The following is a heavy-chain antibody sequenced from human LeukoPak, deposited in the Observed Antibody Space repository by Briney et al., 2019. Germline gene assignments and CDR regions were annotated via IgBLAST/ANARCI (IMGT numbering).Heavy chain of an antibody. CDR2: ISSSSSYI. V-gene: IGHV3-21*01. Sequence: GGSLRLSCAASGFTFSSYSMNWVRQAPGKGLEGVSSISSSSSYIYYADSVKGRFTISRDNAKNSLYLQMNSLRAEDTAVYYCARGDRDLYCSSTSCYPVLGGQGTLVTVSS. D-gene: IGHD2-2*01. CDR3: ARGDRDLYCSSTSCYPVL. CDR1: GFTFSSYS. J-gene: IGHJ4*02.